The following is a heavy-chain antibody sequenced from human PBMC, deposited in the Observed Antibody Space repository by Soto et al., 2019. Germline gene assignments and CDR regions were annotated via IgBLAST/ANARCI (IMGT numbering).Heavy chain of an antibody. CDR1: GFTFSSYA. CDR3: AKVAGHSGYDQRAFDI. CDR2: ISGSGGST. J-gene: IGHJ3*02. D-gene: IGHD5-12*01. Sequence: EVQLLEAGGGLVQPGGSLRLSCAASGFTFSSYAMSWVRQAPGKGLEWVSAISGSGGSTYYADSVKGRFTISRDNPKNSLYLQMNSLRAEDTAVYYCAKVAGHSGYDQRAFDIWGQGTMVTVSS. V-gene: IGHV3-23*01.